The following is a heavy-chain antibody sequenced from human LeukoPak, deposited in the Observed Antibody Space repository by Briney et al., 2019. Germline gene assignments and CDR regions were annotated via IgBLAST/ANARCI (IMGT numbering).Heavy chain of an antibody. CDR2: IYWDDDK. CDR1: GLSLNTAGVG. Sequence: SGPTLVNPTQTLTLTCTLSGLSLNTAGVGVGWIRQPPGKALEWLALIYWDDDKRYSPSLKSRLTITKDTSKNQVVLTMTNVDPVDTATYYCAHSPSHYYYYYMDVWGKGTTVTVSS. J-gene: IGHJ6*03. V-gene: IGHV2-5*02. CDR3: AHSPSHYYYYYMDV.